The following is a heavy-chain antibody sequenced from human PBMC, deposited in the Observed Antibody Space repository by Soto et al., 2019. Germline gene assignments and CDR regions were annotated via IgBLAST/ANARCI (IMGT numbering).Heavy chain of an antibody. CDR1: GDSISRSYW. D-gene: IGHD3-22*01. CDR3: ARGDYHDTSGPFSDAFDI. Sequence: PSETLSLTCGVSGDSISRSYWWSWVRQLPGKGLEWIGEIYHSGSTIYNPSLQSRVTLSVDKSKNEFSLKMSSVTAEDTAVYYCARGDYHDTSGPFSDAFDIWGQGTMVTVSS. V-gene: IGHV4-4*02. J-gene: IGHJ3*02. CDR2: IYHSGST.